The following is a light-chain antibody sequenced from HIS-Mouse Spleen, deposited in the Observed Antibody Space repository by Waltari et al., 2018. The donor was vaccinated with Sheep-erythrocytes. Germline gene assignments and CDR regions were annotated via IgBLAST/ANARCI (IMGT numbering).Light chain of an antibody. CDR2: DVS. J-gene: IGLJ3*02. V-gene: IGLV2-14*03. Sequence: QSALTQPASVSGYPGQSINIPCTGTNLVVCGFSFCSWNQQHPGKAPKPMIYDVSNRPSGVSNRFSGSKSGNTASLTISGLQAEDEADYYCSSYTSSSTWVFGGGTKLTVL. CDR1: NLVVCGFSF. CDR3: SSYTSSSTWV.